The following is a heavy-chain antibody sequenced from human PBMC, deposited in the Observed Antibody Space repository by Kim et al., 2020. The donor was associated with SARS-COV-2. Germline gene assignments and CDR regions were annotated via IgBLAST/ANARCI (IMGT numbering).Heavy chain of an antibody. CDR2: SYYSGST. CDR1: VGSISSSSYY. CDR3: ARRDYGDYESDY. Sequence: SETLSLTCTVSVGSISSSSYYWGWIRQPPGKGLVWIGSSYYSGSTYYNPSLKSRVTISVDTSKNQFSLKLISVTAADTAVYYCARRDYGDYESDYWGQGTLVTVSS. J-gene: IGHJ4*02. D-gene: IGHD4-17*01. V-gene: IGHV4-39*01.